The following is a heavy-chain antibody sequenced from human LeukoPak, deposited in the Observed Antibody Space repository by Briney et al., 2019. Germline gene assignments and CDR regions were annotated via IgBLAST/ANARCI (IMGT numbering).Heavy chain of an antibody. CDR1: GFTFSNAW. Sequence: GGSLRLSCAASGFTFSNAWMTWVRQAPGKGLEWVGRIKTKNDGGTTDYAAPVKGRFTISRDDSKNTLYLQMNSLRAEDTAVYYCARGSATAMDGSVDYWGQGTLVTVSS. J-gene: IGHJ4*02. CDR2: IKTKNDGGTT. D-gene: IGHD5-18*01. V-gene: IGHV3-15*01. CDR3: ARGSATAMDGSVDY.